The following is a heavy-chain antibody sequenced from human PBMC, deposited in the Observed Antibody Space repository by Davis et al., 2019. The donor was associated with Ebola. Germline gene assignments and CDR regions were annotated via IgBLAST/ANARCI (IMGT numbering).Heavy chain of an antibody. CDR1: GFTFSNAW. Sequence: GESLKISCAASGFTFSNAWMSWVRQAPGKGLEWVSVIYSGGSTYYADSVKGRFTVSRDSSKNTLFLQMNSLRAEDTAVYYCASDFIVTEDYWGQGTLVTVSS. CDR2: IYSGGST. V-gene: IGHV3-66*01. D-gene: IGHD5-18*01. J-gene: IGHJ4*02. CDR3: ASDFIVTEDY.